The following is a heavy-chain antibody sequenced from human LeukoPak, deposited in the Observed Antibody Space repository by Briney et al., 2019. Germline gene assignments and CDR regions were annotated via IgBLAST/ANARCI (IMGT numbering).Heavy chain of an antibody. CDR1: GFTFSSYS. Sequence: GGSLRLSCAASGFTFSSYSMNWVRQAPGKGLEWVSSISSSSSYIYYADSVKGRFTISRDNAKNSLYLQMNSLRAEDTAVYYCARVRGVGTYGDYPYYFDYWGQGTLVTASS. V-gene: IGHV3-21*01. J-gene: IGHJ4*02. CDR2: ISSSSSYI. CDR3: ARVRGVGTYGDYPYYFDY. D-gene: IGHD4-17*01.